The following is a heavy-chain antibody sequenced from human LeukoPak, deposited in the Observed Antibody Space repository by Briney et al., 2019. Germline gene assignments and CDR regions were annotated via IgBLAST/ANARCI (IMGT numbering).Heavy chain of an antibody. J-gene: IGHJ2*01. D-gene: IGHD5-12*01. Sequence: GGSLRLSCAASGFTFSTYWMSWVRQAPGKGLEWVANINQDGSEKYYVDSVKGRFTISRDNAKNSLYLQMNSLRVEDTAVYYCARVYSGSWYFDLWGRGTVVTVSS. V-gene: IGHV3-7*05. CDR1: GFTFSTYW. CDR2: INQDGSEK. CDR3: ARVYSGSWYFDL.